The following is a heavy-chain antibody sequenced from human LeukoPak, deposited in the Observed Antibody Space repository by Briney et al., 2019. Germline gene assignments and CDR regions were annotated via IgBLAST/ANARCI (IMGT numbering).Heavy chain of an antibody. J-gene: IGHJ5*02. D-gene: IGHD3-3*01. CDR2: IRYDGSNK. CDR1: GFTFSSYG. CDR3: ARDINYDFWSRFDP. Sequence: PGGSLRLSCAASGFTFSSYGMHWVRQAPGKGLEWVAFIRYDGSNKYYADSVKGRFTISRDNSKNTLYLQMNSLRAEDTAVYYCARDINYDFWSRFDPWGQGTLVTVSS. V-gene: IGHV3-30*02.